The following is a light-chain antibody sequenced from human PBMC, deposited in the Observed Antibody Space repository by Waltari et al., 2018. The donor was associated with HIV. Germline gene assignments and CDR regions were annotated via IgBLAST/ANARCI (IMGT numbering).Light chain of an antibody. CDR2: WAS. V-gene: IGKV4-1*01. CDR3: QQYYSLPYT. CDR1: QTVLYSSNNKNY. Sequence: DIVMTQSPDSLAVSLGERATINCKSSQTVLYSSNNKNYLTWYQQRPGQPPKVVIYWASTRESGVPDRFSDSGSGTDFTLTINSLQAEDVAVYYCQQYYSLPYTFGRGTKLEIK. J-gene: IGKJ2*01.